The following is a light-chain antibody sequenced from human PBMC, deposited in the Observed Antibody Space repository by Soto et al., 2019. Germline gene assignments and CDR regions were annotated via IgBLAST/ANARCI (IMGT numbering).Light chain of an antibody. Sequence: DIQMTQSPSTLSASVGDRVTITCRASQSIGSWLAWYQQKPGKAPKLLIYGASSLESGVPSSFSGSGSGTEFTLTISSLQPDDFATYYCRQYNSYSTFGQGTKVDIK. V-gene: IGKV1-5*01. CDR2: GAS. CDR3: RQYNSYST. CDR1: QSIGSW. J-gene: IGKJ1*01.